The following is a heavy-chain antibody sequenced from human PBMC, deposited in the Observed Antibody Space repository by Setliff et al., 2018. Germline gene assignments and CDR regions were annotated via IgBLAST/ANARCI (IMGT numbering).Heavy chain of an antibody. CDR3: ERLVRYCTTTSCQRTSGDDF. J-gene: IGHJ4*02. V-gene: IGHV1-18*01. D-gene: IGHD2-2*01. Sequence: GASVKVSCKASGYTFSDYGISWVRLAPGQGLEWMGWISPYTGNTFYAPQFQGRVIMTTDTSTNTAYMDLGSLRSDDTAVYYCERLVRYCTTTSCQRTSGDDFWGQGTLVTVSS. CDR2: ISPYTGNT. CDR1: GYTFSDYG.